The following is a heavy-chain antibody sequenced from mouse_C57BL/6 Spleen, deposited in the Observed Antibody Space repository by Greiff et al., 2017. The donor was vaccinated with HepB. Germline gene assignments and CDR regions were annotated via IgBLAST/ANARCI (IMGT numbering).Heavy chain of an antibody. D-gene: IGHD4-1*02. CDR3: TSQLGRGNYFDY. J-gene: IGHJ2*01. V-gene: IGHV5-9-1*02. CDR1: GFTFSSYA. CDR2: ISSGGDYI. Sequence: EVQGVESGEGLVKPGGSLKLSCAASGFTFSSYAMSWVRQTPEKRLEWVAYISSGGDYIYYADTVKGRFTISRDNARNTLYLQMSSLKSEDTAMYYCTSQLGRGNYFDYWGQGTTLTVSS.